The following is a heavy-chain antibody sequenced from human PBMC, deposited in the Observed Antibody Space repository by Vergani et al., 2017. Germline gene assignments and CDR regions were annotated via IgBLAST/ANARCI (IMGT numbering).Heavy chain of an antibody. CDR3: AIYLRLLYYRFDP. J-gene: IGHJ5*02. CDR1: GFTFNQYG. V-gene: IGHV3-33*01. D-gene: IGHD3-22*01. Sequence: QVQLVESGGGVVQPGRSLRLSCAASGFTFNQYGMHWVRQAPGKGLEWVAVTWYDGNNKQYADSVKGRFTISRDNSKSTMDLQMNSLRDEDTGVYYCAIYLRLLYYRFDPWGQGTLVTVS. CDR2: TWYDGNNK.